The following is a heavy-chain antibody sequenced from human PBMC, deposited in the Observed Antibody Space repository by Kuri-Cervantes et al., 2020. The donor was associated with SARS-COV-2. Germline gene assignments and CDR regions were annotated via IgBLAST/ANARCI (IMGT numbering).Heavy chain of an antibody. CDR3: ARAGVGDFWSGYYGMDV. V-gene: IGHV4-34*01. J-gene: IGHJ6*02. CDR1: GGSFSGYY. D-gene: IGHD3-3*01. CDR2: INHSGST. Sequence: ESLKISCAVYGGSFSGYYWSWIRQPPGKGLEWMGEINHSGSTNYNPSLKSRVTISVDTSKNQFSLKLSSVTAADTAVYYCARAGVGDFWSGYYGMDVWGQGTTVTVSS.